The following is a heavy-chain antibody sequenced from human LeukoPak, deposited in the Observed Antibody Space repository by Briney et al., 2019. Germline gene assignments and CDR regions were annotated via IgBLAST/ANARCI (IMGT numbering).Heavy chain of an antibody. CDR3: ARDQWTTLTTPRI. V-gene: IGHV3-30-3*01. Sequence: GGSLRLSCVASGFTFSDYAMNWVRQAPGKGLEWVAVISYDGSNKYYADSVKGRFTISRDNSKNTLYLQMNSLRPEDTAVYYCARDQWTTLTTPRIWGQGTLVTVSS. CDR1: GFTFSDYA. J-gene: IGHJ4*02. D-gene: IGHD4-17*01. CDR2: ISYDGSNK.